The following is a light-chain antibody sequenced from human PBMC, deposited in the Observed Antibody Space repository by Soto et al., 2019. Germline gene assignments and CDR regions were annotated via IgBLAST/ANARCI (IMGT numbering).Light chain of an antibody. CDR3: SSYTGTNVVI. V-gene: IGLV2-14*01. J-gene: IGLJ2*01. CDR2: DVS. CDR1: SGDIGDYKY. Sequence: QSALTQPASVSGSPGQSITISCTGSSGDIGDYKYVSWYKQHPGKAPKLMIYDVSNRPSGVSNRFSASKSGNTASLTISGLQAEDEADYYCSSYTGTNVVIFGGGTKLTVL.